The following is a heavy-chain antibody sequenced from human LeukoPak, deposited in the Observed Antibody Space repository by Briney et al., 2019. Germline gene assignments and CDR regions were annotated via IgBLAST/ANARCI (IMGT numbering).Heavy chain of an antibody. J-gene: IGHJ4*02. Sequence: SETLSLICTVSGGSISSSYWSWIRQPPGKGLEWIGYIYYSGSTSYNPSLKSRVTISLDTSKNQFSLKLSSVTAADTAVYYCARGPKGHFDYWGQGTLVTVSS. CDR3: ARGPKGHFDY. V-gene: IGHV4-59*01. CDR1: GGSISSSY. CDR2: IYYSGST.